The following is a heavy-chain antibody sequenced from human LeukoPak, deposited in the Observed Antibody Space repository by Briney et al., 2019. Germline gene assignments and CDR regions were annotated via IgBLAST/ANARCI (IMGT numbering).Heavy chain of an antibody. CDR3: ARSRYCSSTSCYPHWYFDL. Sequence: SETLSLTCTVSGGSISSYYWSWIRQPPGKGLEWIGYIYYSGSTNYNPSLKSRVTISVDTSKNQFSLKLSSVTAADTAVYYCARSRYCSSTSCYPHWYFDLWGRGTLVTVSS. D-gene: IGHD2-2*01. CDR2: IYYSGST. V-gene: IGHV4-59*01. J-gene: IGHJ2*01. CDR1: GGSISSYY.